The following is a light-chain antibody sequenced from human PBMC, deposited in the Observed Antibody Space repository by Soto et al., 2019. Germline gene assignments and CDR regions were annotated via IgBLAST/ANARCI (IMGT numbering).Light chain of an antibody. CDR2: DVT. CDR3: CSYTTSNTRQIV. V-gene: IGLV2-14*01. Sequence: QSALTQPASVSGSPGQSITISCTGTSSDVGGYNYVSWYQQQPGKAPKFMIYDVTNRPSGVSNRFSGSKSGNTASLTISWLQAEDEADYYGCSYTTSNTRQIVFGTGTKLTVL. J-gene: IGLJ1*01. CDR1: SSDVGGYNY.